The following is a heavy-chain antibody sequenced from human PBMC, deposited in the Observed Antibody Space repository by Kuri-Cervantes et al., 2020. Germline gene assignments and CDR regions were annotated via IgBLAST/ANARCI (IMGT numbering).Heavy chain of an antibody. D-gene: IGHD6-13*01. CDR2: ISSSGSTI. J-gene: IGHJ5*02. CDR3: ARDPAAAGSVGWFDP. Sequence: GESLKISCAASGFTFSDYYMNWIRQAPGKGLEWVSYISSSGSTIYYADSVKGRFTISRDNAKNSLYLQMNSLRAEDTAVYYCARDPAAAGSVGWFDPWGQGTLVTVSS. V-gene: IGHV3-11*04. CDR1: GFTFSDYY.